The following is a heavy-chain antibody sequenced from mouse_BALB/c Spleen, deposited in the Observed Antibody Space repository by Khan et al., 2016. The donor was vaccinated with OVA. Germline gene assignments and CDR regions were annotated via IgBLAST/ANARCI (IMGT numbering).Heavy chain of an antibody. Sequence: EVQLQESGPELVRPGASVKISCKASGYSFTGYFMNWVMQSHGKSLEWIGRINPHIGETFYNQGFKDKATLTVDESSSTAHMELRSLASEDSAVYYCTRIYRSDFDYWGQGTTLTVSS. D-gene: IGHD1-1*01. CDR3: TRIYRSDFDY. J-gene: IGHJ2*01. V-gene: IGHV1-20*02. CDR1: GYSFTGYF. CDR2: INPHIGET.